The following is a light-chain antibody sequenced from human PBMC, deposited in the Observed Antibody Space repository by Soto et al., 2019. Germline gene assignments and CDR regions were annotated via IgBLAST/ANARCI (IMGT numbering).Light chain of an antibody. CDR2: GAS. Sequence: EIVMTQSPATLSVCQGERAALSCRASQSVSSNFAWYQQKPGQAPRLLIYGASTRATGIPARFSGSGSGTEFTLTISSLQSEDFAVYYCQQYNNWPYTFGQGTKLEIK. CDR1: QSVSSN. J-gene: IGKJ2*01. V-gene: IGKV3-15*01. CDR3: QQYNNWPYT.